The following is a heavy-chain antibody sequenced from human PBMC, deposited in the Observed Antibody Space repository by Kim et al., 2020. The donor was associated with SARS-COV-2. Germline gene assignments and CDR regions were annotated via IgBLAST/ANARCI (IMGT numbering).Heavy chain of an antibody. J-gene: IGHJ4*02. D-gene: IGHD3-3*01. CDR3: AKEQNYDFWGGYYGLDY. Sequence: VNGRFTNSRDNSKNTLYLQMNSLRAEDTAVYYCAKEQNYDFWGGYYGLDYWGQGTLVTVSS. V-gene: IGHV3-30*02.